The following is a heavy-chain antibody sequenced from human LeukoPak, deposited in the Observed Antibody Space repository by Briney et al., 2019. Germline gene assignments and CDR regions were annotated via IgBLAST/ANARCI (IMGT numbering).Heavy chain of an antibody. D-gene: IGHD3-10*01. CDR1: GFTGSSNY. CDR2: IYSGGST. Sequence: SGGSLRLSCAASGFTGSSNYMSWVRQAPGKGLEWVSVIYSGGSTYYADSVKGRFTISRDNSKNTLYLQMNSLRAEDTAVYYCARVKAGYYYYMDVWGKGTTVTVSS. J-gene: IGHJ6*03. CDR3: ARVKAGYYYYMDV. V-gene: IGHV3-53*01.